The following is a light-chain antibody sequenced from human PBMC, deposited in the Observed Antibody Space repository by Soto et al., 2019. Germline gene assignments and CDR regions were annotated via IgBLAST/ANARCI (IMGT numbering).Light chain of an antibody. J-gene: IGKJ1*01. CDR3: QQYNSYSRT. Sequence: EIQMTQSPSSLAASVGDRVTVTGRASQSISSWLAWYQQKPGKAPKLLIYKASSLESGVPSRFSGSGSGTEFTLTISSLQPDDFATYYCQQYNSYSRTFGQGTKVDIK. CDR1: QSISSW. CDR2: KAS. V-gene: IGKV1-5*03.